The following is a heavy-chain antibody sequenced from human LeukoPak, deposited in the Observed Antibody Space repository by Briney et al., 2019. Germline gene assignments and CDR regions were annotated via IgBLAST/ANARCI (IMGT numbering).Heavy chain of an antibody. CDR3: ARDILRDAFDI. CDR1: VGTFSSXA. D-gene: IGHD4-17*01. J-gene: IGHJ3*02. V-gene: IGHV1-69*13. CDR2: IIPIFGTA. Sequence: SVKVSCKASVGTFSSXAISWVRQAPGQGLEWMGGIIPIFGTANYAQKFQGRVTITADESTSTAYMELSSLRSEDTAVYFCARDILRDAFDIWGQGTMVTVSS.